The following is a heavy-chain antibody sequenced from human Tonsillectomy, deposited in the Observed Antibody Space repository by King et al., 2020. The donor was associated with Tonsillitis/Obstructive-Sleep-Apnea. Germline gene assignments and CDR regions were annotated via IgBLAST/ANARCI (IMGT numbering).Heavy chain of an antibody. J-gene: IGHJ3*02. CDR3: ARSDRDAYDI. CDR2: ISSSSSYI. CDR1: GFTFSSYR. Sequence: VQLVESGGGLVKPGGSLRLSCAASGFTFSSYRMNWVRQAPGKGLEGVSSISSSSSYIYYADSVKGRFTISSDNAMNSLYLQMNSLRVEDTAVYYCARSDRDAYDIWGQGTMVTVSS. V-gene: IGHV3-21*01. D-gene: IGHD1-14*01.